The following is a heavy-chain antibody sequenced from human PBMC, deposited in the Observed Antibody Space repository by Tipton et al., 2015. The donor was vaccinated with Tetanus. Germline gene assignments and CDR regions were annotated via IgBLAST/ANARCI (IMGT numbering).Heavy chain of an antibody. J-gene: IGHJ4*02. CDR2: INTDKGST. CDR1: GYTFTSFG. D-gene: IGHD1-1*01. Sequence: QSGPEVKKPGASVKVSCKASGYTFTSFGINWVRQAPGQGLEWMGWINTDKGSTNYAQNLQGRVITTTDTSTLTAYMELRSLRSDDTAVYYCARGGTMDYWGQGTLVTVSA. V-gene: IGHV1-18*01. CDR3: ARGGTMDY.